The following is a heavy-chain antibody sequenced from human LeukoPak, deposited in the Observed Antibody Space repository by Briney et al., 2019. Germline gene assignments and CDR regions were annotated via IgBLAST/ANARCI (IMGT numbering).Heavy chain of an antibody. D-gene: IGHD3-16*01. CDR3: AKGGLIPFLDYYGMDV. CDR2: ISYDGSNK. Sequence: GGSLSLSCAASGLTFSGYGLHWFRQPPGKGLEWVAVISYDGSNKYYANSVKGRFTISRNNSKNTLYLQMNSLRAEDTAVYYCAKGGLIPFLDYYGMDVWGQGTTVTVSS. V-gene: IGHV3-30*18. J-gene: IGHJ6*02. CDR1: GLTFSGYG.